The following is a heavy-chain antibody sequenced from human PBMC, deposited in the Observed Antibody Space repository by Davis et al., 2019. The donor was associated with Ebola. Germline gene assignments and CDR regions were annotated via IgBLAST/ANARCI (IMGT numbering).Heavy chain of an antibody. Sequence: ASVKVSCKASGYTFTSYGISWVRQAPGQGLEWMGWISAYNGNTNYAQKLQGRVTMTRNTSISTAYMELSSLRSEDTAVYYCARGRVWFRELPNYYYYYGMDVWGQGTTVTVSS. J-gene: IGHJ6*02. CDR3: ARGRVWFRELPNYYYYYGMDV. D-gene: IGHD3-10*01. V-gene: IGHV1-18*01. CDR2: ISAYNGNT. CDR1: GYTFTSYG.